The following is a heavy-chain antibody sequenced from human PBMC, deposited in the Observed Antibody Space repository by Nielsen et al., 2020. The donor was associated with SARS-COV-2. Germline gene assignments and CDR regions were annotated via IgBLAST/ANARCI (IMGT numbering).Heavy chain of an antibody. J-gene: IGHJ4*02. V-gene: IGHV3-74*01. D-gene: IGHD1-26*01. Sequence: GGSLRLSCAASGFTFDDYAMHWVRQAQGKGLVWVSRINSNGSRTSYADSVKGRFTITSDNAKNTLYLQMTSLRAEDTAVYFFAKLDIGGWLGATTGYFDYWGQGTLVTVSS. CDR3: AKLDIGGWLGATTGYFDY. CDR2: INSNGSRT. CDR1: GFTFDDYA.